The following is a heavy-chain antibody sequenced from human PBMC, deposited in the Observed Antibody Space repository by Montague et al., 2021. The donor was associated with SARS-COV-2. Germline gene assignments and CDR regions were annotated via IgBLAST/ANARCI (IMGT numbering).Heavy chain of an antibody. V-gene: IGHV4-59*12. CDR2: TSYSGST. CDR1: GGSISSYY. D-gene: IGHD3-3*01. CDR3: ASWREYYDSRYHYYDMDV. Sequence: SETLSLTCTVSGGSISSYYWSWIRQPPGKGLECIGYTSYSGSTDYNPSLKSRVTISIDTSKNQFSLKLSSVTAADTAVYYCASWREYYDSRYHYYDMDVWGQGTTVTVSS. J-gene: IGHJ6*02.